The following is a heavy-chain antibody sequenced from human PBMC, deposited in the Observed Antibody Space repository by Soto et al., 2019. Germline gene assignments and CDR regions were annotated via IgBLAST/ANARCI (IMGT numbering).Heavy chain of an antibody. CDR2: IIPIFGTP. CDR1: GGMFSTYA. CDR3: ARDRDDYGSGNYYNRIDF. V-gene: IGHV1-69*01. D-gene: IGHD3-10*01. J-gene: IGHJ4*02. Sequence: QVQLVQSGAEVKKPGSSVKVSCKASGGMFSTYAISWLRQAPGQGLEWMGGIIPIFGTPNYAQRFQGRVTITEDESTTTSYMELSRLKSEDKAVYYCARDRDDYGSGNYYNRIDFWGQGTLVTVSS.